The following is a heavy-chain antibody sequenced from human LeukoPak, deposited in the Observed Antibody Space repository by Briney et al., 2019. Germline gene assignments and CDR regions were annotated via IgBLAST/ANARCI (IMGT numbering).Heavy chain of an antibody. CDR2: ISSSSSYK. CDR1: GFTFSSYS. J-gene: IGHJ4*02. CDR3: VRDPEIGPMLHLDY. Sequence: PGGSLRLSCAASGFTFSSYSMNWVRQAPGKGLEWVSSISSSSSYKNYADSVKGRFTISRDNANNSLYLEMNSLRAEDTAIYYCVRDPEIGPMLHLDYWGQGTLVTVSS. D-gene: IGHD3-16*01. V-gene: IGHV3-21*01.